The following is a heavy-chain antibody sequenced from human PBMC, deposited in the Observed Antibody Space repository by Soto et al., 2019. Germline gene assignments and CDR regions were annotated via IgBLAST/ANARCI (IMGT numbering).Heavy chain of an antibody. D-gene: IGHD2-21*02. CDR1: AASISSYY. CDR3: VRHATDRHVNAEDWYFDL. CDR2: MYNSEDT. J-gene: IGHJ2*01. Sequence: QVQLQESGPGLVRPSETLSLTCTVSAASISSYYWTWIRQPPGKGLEWIGHMYNSEDTKYNPSLKSRVTMSVDTSKNQFSLKLRSVTAADTAIYYCVRHATDRHVNAEDWYFDLWGRGTLATVSS. V-gene: IGHV4-59*08.